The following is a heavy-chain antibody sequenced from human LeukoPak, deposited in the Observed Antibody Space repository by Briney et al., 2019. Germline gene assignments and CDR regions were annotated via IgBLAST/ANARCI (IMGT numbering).Heavy chain of an antibody. CDR1: GFTFSSYG. J-gene: IGHJ4*02. Sequence: GGSLRLSCAASGFTFSSYGMPWVRQAPGKGLEGVAVISYDGSNKYYADSVKGRFTISRDNSKNTLYLQMNSLRAEDTAVYYCAKDPRGYSYGYPYYFVYWGQGTLVTVSS. CDR3: AKDPRGYSYGYPYYFVY. CDR2: ISYDGSNK. V-gene: IGHV3-30*18. D-gene: IGHD5-18*01.